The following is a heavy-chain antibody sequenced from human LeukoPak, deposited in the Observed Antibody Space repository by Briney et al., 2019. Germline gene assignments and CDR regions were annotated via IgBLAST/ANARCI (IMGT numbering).Heavy chain of an antibody. CDR1: GFTFSSYA. D-gene: IGHD2-15*01. V-gene: IGHV3-23*01. Sequence: GGSLRLSCAASGFTFSSYAMSWVRQAPGKGLEWVSAISGSGGSTYCADSVKGRFTISRDNSKNTLYLQMNSLRAEDTAVYYCARYCSGGSCYSIYGMDVWGQGTTVTVSS. CDR2: ISGSGGST. CDR3: ARYCSGGSCYSIYGMDV. J-gene: IGHJ6*02.